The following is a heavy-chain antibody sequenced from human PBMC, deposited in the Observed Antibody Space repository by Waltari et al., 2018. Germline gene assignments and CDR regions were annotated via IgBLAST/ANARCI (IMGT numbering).Heavy chain of an antibody. J-gene: IGHJ3*02. CDR3: AKADAFDI. CDR2: IYSGGST. Sequence: EVQLVESGGGLVKPGGSLRLSCAASGFTFSSYAMSWVRQAPGKGLEWVSVIYSGGSTYYADSVKGRFTISRDNSKNTLYLQMNSLRAEDTAVYYCAKADAFDIWGQGTMVTVSS. V-gene: IGHV3-23*03. CDR1: GFTFSSYA.